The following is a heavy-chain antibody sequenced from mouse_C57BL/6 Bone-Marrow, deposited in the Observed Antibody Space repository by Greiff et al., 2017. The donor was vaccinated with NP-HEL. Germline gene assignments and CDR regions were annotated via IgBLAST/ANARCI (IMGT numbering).Heavy chain of an antibody. V-gene: IGHV1-18*01. CDR1: GYTFTDYN. D-gene: IGHD2-2*01. CDR3: ARRWVTTYWYFDV. CDR2: INPNNGGT. Sequence: EVQLQQSGPELVKPGASVKIPCKASGYTFTDYNMDWVKQSHGKSLEWIGDINPNNGGTIYNQKFKGKATLTVDKSSSTAYMELRSLTSEDTAVYYGARRWVTTYWYFDVWGTGTTVTVSS. J-gene: IGHJ1*03.